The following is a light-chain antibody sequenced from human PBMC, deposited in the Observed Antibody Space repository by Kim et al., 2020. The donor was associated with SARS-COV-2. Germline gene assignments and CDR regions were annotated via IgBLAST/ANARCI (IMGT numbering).Light chain of an antibody. J-gene: IGLJ2*01. V-gene: IGLV4-69*01. CDR2: LKSDGSH. CDR1: SGHSSYA. CDR3: QNWGTGNRV. Sequence: QLVLTKSPSASASLGASVKLTCTLTSGHSSYAIAWHQQQPEKGPRYLMKLKSDGSHIKGDVIPDRFSGSSSGAERYLTISNLQSEDEADYYCQNWGTGNRVFGGGTQLTVL.